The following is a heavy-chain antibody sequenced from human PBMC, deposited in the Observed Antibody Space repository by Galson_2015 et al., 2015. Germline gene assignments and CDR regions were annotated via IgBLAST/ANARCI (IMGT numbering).Heavy chain of an antibody. D-gene: IGHD3-9*01. J-gene: IGHJ4*02. CDR2: FDPEDGET. CDR3: ATAFPGYDILESPDY. V-gene: IGHV1-24*01. Sequence: SVKVSCKVSGYTLTELSMHWVRQAPGKGLEWMGGFDPEDGETIYAQKFQGRVTMTEDTSTDTAYMELSSLRSEDTAVYYCATAFPGYDILESPDYWGQGTLVTVSS. CDR1: GYTLTELS.